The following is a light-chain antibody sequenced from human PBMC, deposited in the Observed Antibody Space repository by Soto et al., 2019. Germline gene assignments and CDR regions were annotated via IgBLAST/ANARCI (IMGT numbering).Light chain of an antibody. CDR1: QSISDT. CDR2: GAS. J-gene: IGKJ1*01. Sequence: EIVMTQYPVTLSVSPGGRATLSCRASQSISDTLAWYQQKPGQAPRLLIYGASSRATGIPDKFSGSGSGTDFTLTISRLEPEDFAVYYCHQYESSAWTFGQGTKVDI. CDR3: HQYESSAWT. V-gene: IGKV3-20*01.